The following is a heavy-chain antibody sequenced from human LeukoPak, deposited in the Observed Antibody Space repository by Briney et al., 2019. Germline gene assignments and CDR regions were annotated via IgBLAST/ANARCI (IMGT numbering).Heavy chain of an antibody. V-gene: IGHV1-69*05. CDR2: IIPIFGTA. D-gene: IGHD3-3*01. J-gene: IGHJ6*03. CDR1: GGTFSSYA. CDR3: ARDRSLADFWSGCPPPGAYYYYMDV. Sequence: SVKVSCKSSGGTFSSYAISWVRPPPGQGLEWMGGIIPIFGTANYAQKFQGRVTITTDESTSTAYMELSSLRSEDTAVYYCARDRSLADFWSGCPPPGAYYYYMDVWGKGTTVTVSS.